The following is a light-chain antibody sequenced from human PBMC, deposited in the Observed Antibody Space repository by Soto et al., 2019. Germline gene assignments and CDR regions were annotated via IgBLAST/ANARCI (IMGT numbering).Light chain of an antibody. CDR1: SSNIGGNS. CDR3: GSWDSSLSAGNV. V-gene: IGLV1-51*01. CDR2: DDN. J-gene: IGLJ1*01. Sequence: QSVLTQPPSVSAAPGQKVTISCSGSSSNIGGNSVSWYQQLPGTAPKLLIYDDNKRPSGIPDRFSGSKSGTSATLGITGFQTGDEADYYCGSWDSSLSAGNVFGTGTKVTVL.